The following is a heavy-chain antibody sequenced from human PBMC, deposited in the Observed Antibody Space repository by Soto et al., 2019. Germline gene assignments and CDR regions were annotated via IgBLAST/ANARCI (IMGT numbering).Heavy chain of an antibody. J-gene: IGHJ4*02. CDR1: GFTFDDYA. D-gene: IGHD6-6*01. CDR2: ISWNSGSI. Sequence: GGSLRLSCAASGFTFDDYAMHWFRQAPGKGLEWVSGISWNSGSIGYADSVKGRFTISRDNAKNSLYLQMNSLRAEDTALYYCAKDIGQQLVVFDYWGQGPLVTVSS. CDR3: AKDIGQQLVVFDY. V-gene: IGHV3-9*01.